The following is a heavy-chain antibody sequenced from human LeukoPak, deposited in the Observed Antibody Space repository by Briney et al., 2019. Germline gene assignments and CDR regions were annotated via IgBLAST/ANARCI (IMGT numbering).Heavy chain of an antibody. J-gene: IGHJ3*02. Sequence: GGSLRLSCAASGFTFSKYWLHWVRQPPGRGLVWLARINPDDKSTSYADSVKGRFTVSIDDAKETLFLQMNSLTAEDTAVYYCLTIVETPIDAFDIWGQGAMVTVSS. V-gene: IGHV3-74*01. CDR3: LTIVETPIDAFDI. CDR1: GFTFSKYW. CDR2: INPDDKST. D-gene: IGHD4-23*01.